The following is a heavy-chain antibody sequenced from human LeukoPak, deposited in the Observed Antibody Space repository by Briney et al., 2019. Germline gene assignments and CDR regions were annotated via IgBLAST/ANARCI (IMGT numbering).Heavy chain of an antibody. Sequence: GGSLRLSCAASGNYWIHWVRQAPGKGLVWVSHVNSDGSWTSHAGSVKGRFTISRDSSKNTLYLQMNSLRAEVTAVYYCARGGAATGSLVFDYWGQGTLVTVSS. D-gene: IGHD6-13*01. CDR2: VNSDGSWT. CDR3: ARGGAATGSLVFDY. J-gene: IGHJ4*02. CDR1: GNYW. V-gene: IGHV3-74*01.